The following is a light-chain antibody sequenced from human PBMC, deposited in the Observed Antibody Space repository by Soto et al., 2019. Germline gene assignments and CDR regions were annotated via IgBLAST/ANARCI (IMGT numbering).Light chain of an antibody. Sequence: EIVLTQSPVTLSLSPGQRATLSCRASQSIGTYLAWYQQKPGQTPRLLIYDVSNRATGIPARFSGSGSGTDFTLTISSLEPEDFAVYYCQQRSNWPQLTFGGGTKVEIK. CDR3: QQRSNWPQLT. J-gene: IGKJ4*01. V-gene: IGKV3-11*01. CDR1: QSIGTY. CDR2: DVS.